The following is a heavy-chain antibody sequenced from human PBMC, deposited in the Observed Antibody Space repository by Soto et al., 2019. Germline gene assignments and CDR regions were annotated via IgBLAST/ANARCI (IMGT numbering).Heavy chain of an antibody. V-gene: IGHV3-49*03. CDR1: GFTFGDYA. Sequence: EVHVVESGGGLVQPGRSLRLSCTASGFTFGDYAMSWFRQAPGKGLEWVGFIRSTPYGGTTEYAASVKGRFTVSRDDSKSIAYLQMNSLKTDDTAMYYCSRVLGSGSGTATFQHWGQGTLVTVSS. CDR2: IRSTPYGGTT. D-gene: IGHD3-10*01. CDR3: SRVLGSGSGTATFQH. J-gene: IGHJ1*01.